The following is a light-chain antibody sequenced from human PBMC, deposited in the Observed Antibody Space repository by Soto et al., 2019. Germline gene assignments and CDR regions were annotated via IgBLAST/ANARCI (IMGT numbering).Light chain of an antibody. CDR2: GAS. CDR1: QSISDT. Sequence: EVVMTQSPATLSVSPGGIATLSCRASQSISDTLAWYQQKPGQAPRIIIYGASTRAPGFPARFSGSGSGTDFTLTISSLQSEDVTVYYCQQYNNWPWTFRQGTKVDIK. CDR3: QQYNNWPWT. V-gene: IGKV3-15*01. J-gene: IGKJ1*01.